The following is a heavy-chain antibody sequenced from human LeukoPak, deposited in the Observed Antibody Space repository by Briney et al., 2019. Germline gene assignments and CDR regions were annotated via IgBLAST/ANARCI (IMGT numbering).Heavy chain of an antibody. CDR3: GRYGLSGNGYTSYFYYGMDF. CDR2: IIPILGIA. D-gene: IGHD5-12*01. CDR1: GGTFSSYA. J-gene: IGHJ6*02. V-gene: IGHV1-69*04. Sequence: SVKVSCKASGGTFSSYAISWVRQAPGQGLEWMGRIIPILGIANYAQKFQGRVTMTEDTSTDTAYMELSSLRSEDTAVYYCGRYGLSGNGYTSYFYYGMDFWGQGTAVTVSS.